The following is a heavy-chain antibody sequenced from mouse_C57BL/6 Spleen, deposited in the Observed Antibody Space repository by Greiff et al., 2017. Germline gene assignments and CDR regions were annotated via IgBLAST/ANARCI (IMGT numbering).Heavy chain of an antibody. CDR2: ISSGGSYT. Sequence: EVQVVESGGDLVKPGGSLKLSCAASGFTFSSYGMSWVRQTPDKRLEWVATISSGGSYTYYPDIVKGRFTISRDNAKTTLYLQMSRLKSEDTAMYYCARHNYQDPYYAMDYWGQGTSVTVSS. D-gene: IGHD2-1*01. J-gene: IGHJ4*01. CDR1: GFTFSSYG. CDR3: ARHNYQDPYYAMDY. V-gene: IGHV5-6*01.